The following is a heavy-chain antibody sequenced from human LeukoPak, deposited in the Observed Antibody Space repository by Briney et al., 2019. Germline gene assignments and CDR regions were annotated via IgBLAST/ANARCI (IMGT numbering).Heavy chain of an antibody. CDR1: GFTFSSYA. Sequence: PGGSLRLSCAASGFTFSSYAMSWVRQAPGKGLEWVSGISGSDGSTNYADSVKGRFTISRDNSKNTLYLQMTSLRAEDTAVYFCAKVLTSSWSHWGQGTLVTVSS. D-gene: IGHD2-2*01. CDR3: AKVLTSSWSH. V-gene: IGHV3-23*01. J-gene: IGHJ4*02. CDR2: ISGSDGST.